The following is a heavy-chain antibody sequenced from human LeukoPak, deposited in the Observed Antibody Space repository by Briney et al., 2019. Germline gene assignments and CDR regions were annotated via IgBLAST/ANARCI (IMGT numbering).Heavy chain of an antibody. J-gene: IGHJ4*02. Sequence: GGSLRLSCVASGFTFSSCEMNWVRQAPGKGLEWVSAISGSGGSTYYADSVKGRFTISRDNSKNTLYLQMNSLRAEDTAVYYCAKGRFGSTRDYWGQGTLVTVSS. CDR2: ISGSGGST. D-gene: IGHD3-3*01. CDR3: AKGRFGSTRDY. CDR1: GFTFSSCE. V-gene: IGHV3-23*01.